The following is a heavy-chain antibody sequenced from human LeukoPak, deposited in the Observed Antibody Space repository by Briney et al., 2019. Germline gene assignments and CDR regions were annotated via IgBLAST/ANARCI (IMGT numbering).Heavy chain of an antibody. J-gene: IGHJ4*01. CDR1: GYSFKDYF. CDR3: AREGGRLKMETINF. Sequence: ASVKVSCKASGYSFKDYFIYWVRQAPGQGLEWMGWINPHSGGTNFAQKFRGRLSMTRDSSISTAYMELSSLTSDDTAFYYCAREGGRLKMETINFWGHGTLVTASS. CDR2: INPHSGGT. V-gene: IGHV1-2*02. D-gene: IGHD5-24*01.